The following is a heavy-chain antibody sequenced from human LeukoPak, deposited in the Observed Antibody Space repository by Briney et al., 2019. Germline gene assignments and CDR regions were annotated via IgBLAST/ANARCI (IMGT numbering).Heavy chain of an antibody. CDR3: ARGAQKKAGLDSGHYYYYMDG. J-gene: IGHJ6*03. D-gene: IGHD6-19*01. V-gene: IGHV4-61*02. Sequence: SQTLSLTCTVSGGSISSGCYYWSWIPPPAGKGLEGIGRNYTSGSTNYNPSRKSRVTISVDTSKNQFSLNLSSVTAADTAMYYCARGAQKKAGLDSGHYYYYMDGWGKGTTVTVSS. CDR1: GGSISSGCYY. CDR2: NYTSGST.